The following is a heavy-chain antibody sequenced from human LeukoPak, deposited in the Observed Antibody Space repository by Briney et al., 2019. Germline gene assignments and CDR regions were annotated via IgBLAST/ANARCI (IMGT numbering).Heavy chain of an antibody. D-gene: IGHD1-1*01. CDR3: ARDITELERLFDY. Sequence: GGSLRLSCAASGFTFRNYNMNWVRQAPGKGLEWISYISSDSTTIYYADSVKSRFAISRDNAKNSLYLQMNSLRAEDTAVYYCARDITELERLFDYWGQGTLVTVSS. V-gene: IGHV3-48*01. CDR1: GFTFRNYN. J-gene: IGHJ4*02. CDR2: ISSDSTTI.